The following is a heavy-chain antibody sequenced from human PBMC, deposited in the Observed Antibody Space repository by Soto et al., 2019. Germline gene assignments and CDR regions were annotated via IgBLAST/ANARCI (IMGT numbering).Heavy chain of an antibody. J-gene: IGHJ6*03. CDR3: ARHNGYCTNGVCYTGLPYYYYMDV. CDR1: GGSISSSSYY. Sequence: SSETLSLTCTVSGGSISSSSYYWGWIRQPPGKGLEWIGSIYYSGSTYYNPSLKSRVTISVDTSKNQFSLKLSSVTAADTAVYYCARHNGYCTNGVCYTGLPYYYYMDVWGKGTTVTVSS. V-gene: IGHV4-39*01. CDR2: IYYSGST. D-gene: IGHD2-8*01.